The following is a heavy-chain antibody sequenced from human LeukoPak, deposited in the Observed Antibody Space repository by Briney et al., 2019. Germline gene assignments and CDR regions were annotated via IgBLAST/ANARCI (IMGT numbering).Heavy chain of an antibody. D-gene: IGHD2-15*01. J-gene: IGHJ4*02. CDR3: AALGYCSGGSCYYIDY. Sequence: ASVKVSCKASGGTFSSYAISWVRQAPRQGLEWMGRIIPIFGTANYAQKFQGRVTITTDESTSTAYMELSSLRSEDTAVYYCAALGYCSGGSCYYIDYWGQGTLVTVYS. CDR1: GGTFSSYA. V-gene: IGHV1-69*05. CDR2: IIPIFGTA.